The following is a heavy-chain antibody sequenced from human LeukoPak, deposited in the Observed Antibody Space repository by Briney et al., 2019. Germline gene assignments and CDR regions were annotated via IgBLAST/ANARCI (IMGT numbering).Heavy chain of an antibody. Sequence: PGGSLRLSCVGSGFLLNTHWMSWVRQAPGKGLEWVATIKYEGSEKYYVDSVKGRFTISRDNTKKSLYLQMNSLRLEDTAVYYCARHLSGITGYTYGRGIDYWGQGTLVTVSS. CDR2: IKYEGSEK. V-gene: IGHV3-7*01. J-gene: IGHJ4*02. CDR1: GFLLNTHW. D-gene: IGHD5-18*01. CDR3: ARHLSGITGYTYGRGIDY.